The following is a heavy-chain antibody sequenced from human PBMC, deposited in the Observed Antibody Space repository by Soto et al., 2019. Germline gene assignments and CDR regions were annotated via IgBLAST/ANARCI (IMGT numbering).Heavy chain of an antibody. CDR3: ARGPYMVRGVILLDY. Sequence: SETLSLTGTVSGGSIISGDYYWSWIRQPPGKGLEWIVYIYYIVITYYNPSLKSRVTISVDTSKNQFSLKLSSVTAADTAVYYCARGPYMVRGVILLDYWGQGTLVTVSS. CDR1: GGSIISGDYY. CDR2: IYYIVIT. J-gene: IGHJ4*02. D-gene: IGHD3-10*01. V-gene: IGHV4-30-4*01.